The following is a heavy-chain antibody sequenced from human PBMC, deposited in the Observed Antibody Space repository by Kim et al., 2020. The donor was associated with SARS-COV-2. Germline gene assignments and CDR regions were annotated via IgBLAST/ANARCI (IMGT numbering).Heavy chain of an antibody. V-gene: IGHV3-66*01. J-gene: IGHJ1*01. CDR1: GYTFTYSY. CDR2: IYSGGNT. D-gene: IGHD3-22*01. CDR3: ATVVFYYDSGYFKN. Sequence: GGSLRLSCAASGYTFTYSYMGWVRQAPGKGLEWVSFIYSGGNTIYADSVKGRLIISSGHSTNTLYLQMNSLRTEDTAVYYCATVVFYYDSGYFKNWCQGT.